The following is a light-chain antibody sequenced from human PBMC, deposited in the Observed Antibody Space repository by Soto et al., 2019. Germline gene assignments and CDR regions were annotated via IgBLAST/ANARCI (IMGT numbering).Light chain of an antibody. CDR2: LAS. V-gene: IGKV2-28*01. CDR1: QSLLQSNGNNY. Sequence: DILMTQSPLSLPVTPGEPASISCRSSQSLLQSNGNNYLDWYLQKPGQSPQLLMYLASNRASGVPDRFSGSGSGTEFTLKISRVEAEYVGVYYCMQALQTPRFGQGTKVEIK. CDR3: MQALQTPR. J-gene: IGKJ1*01.